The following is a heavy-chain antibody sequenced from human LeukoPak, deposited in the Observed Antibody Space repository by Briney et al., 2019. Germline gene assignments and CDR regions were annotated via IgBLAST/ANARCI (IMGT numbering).Heavy chain of an antibody. J-gene: IGHJ4*02. CDR3: ARDRGPESLEWLSRPYYFDY. D-gene: IGHD3-3*01. CDR2: ISSSSSTI. CDR1: GFTFSSYS. Sequence: GGSLRLSCAASGFTFSSYSMNWVRQAPGKGLEWVSYISSSSSTIYYADSVKGRFTISRDNAKNSLYLQMNSLRAEDTAVYYCARDRGPESLEWLSRPYYFDYWGQGTLVTVSS. V-gene: IGHV3-48*01.